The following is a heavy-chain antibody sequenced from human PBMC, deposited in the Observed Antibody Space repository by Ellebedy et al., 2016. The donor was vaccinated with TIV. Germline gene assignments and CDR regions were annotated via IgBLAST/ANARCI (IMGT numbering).Heavy chain of an antibody. J-gene: IGHJ4*02. Sequence: GESLKISCAASGFTFSSYWMNWVRQAPGKGLEWVANIKQDGSEKYYVDSVKGRFTISRDNAKNSLYLQMNSLRAEDTAVYYCARDVYGDYYFDYWGQGTLVTVSS. CDR1: GFTFSSYW. CDR2: IKQDGSEK. V-gene: IGHV3-7*01. CDR3: ARDVYGDYYFDY. D-gene: IGHD4-17*01.